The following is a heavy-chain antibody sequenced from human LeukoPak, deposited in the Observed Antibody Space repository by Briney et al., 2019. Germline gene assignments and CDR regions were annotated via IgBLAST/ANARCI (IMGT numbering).Heavy chain of an antibody. CDR3: ARDPPAVAANTYG. D-gene: IGHD6-6*01. CDR1: GFTVSSNY. Sequence: GGSLRLSCAASGFTVSSNYMRWVRQAPGKGLEWVSLIYSGGATFYADAVRGRFTISRDGSKNTLYLQMNSRRAEDTAVYYCARDPPAVAANTYGWGQGTLVTVSS. J-gene: IGHJ4*02. V-gene: IGHV3-66*01. CDR2: IYSGGAT.